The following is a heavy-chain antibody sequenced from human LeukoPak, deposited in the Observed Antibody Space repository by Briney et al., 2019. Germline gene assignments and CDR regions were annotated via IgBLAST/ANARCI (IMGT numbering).Heavy chain of an antibody. J-gene: IGHJ4*02. CDR2: IRCDGSNK. Sequence: GGSLRLSCAASGFTFSSYGMHWVRQAPGKGLEWVAFIRCDGSNKYYADSVKGPFTISRDNSKNTLYLQMNSLRAEDTAVYYCAKDLWDYSNYVLGVPNGVLFDYWGQGTLVTVSS. CDR1: GFTFSSYG. V-gene: IGHV3-30*02. CDR3: AKDLWDYSNYVLGVPNGVLFDY. D-gene: IGHD4-11*01.